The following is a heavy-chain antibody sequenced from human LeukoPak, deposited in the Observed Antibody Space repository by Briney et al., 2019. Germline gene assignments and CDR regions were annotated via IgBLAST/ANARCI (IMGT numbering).Heavy chain of an antibody. CDR2: IYSSGST. J-gene: IGHJ4*02. Sequence: KPSETLSLTCTVSGGSISSGSYYWSWIRQPAGKGLEWIGRIYSSGSTNYNPSLKSRVTISVDTSKNQFSLKLRSVTAADTAVYYCARVTSRLGVCDYWGQGSLVTVSS. D-gene: IGHD2-8*01. V-gene: IGHV4-61*02. CDR1: GGSISSGSYY. CDR3: ARVTSRLGVCDY.